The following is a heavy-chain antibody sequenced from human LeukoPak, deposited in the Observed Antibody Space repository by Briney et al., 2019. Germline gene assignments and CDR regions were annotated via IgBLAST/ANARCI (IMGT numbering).Heavy chain of an antibody. D-gene: IGHD4-17*01. V-gene: IGHV3-7*03. CDR1: EFTFNSYW. J-gene: IGHJ4*02. CDR3: AKDDYGDYGGFDY. CDR2: IKQDGGQI. Sequence: GGSLRLSCAASEFTFNSYWMSWVRQAPGKGLEWVANIKQDGGQIYYLDSVKGRFTVSRDNAKNSLYLQMNSLRAEDTAVYYCAKDDYGDYGGFDYWGQGTLVTVSS.